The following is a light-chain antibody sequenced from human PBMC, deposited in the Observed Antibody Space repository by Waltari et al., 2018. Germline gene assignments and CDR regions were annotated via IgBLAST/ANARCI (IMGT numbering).Light chain of an antibody. CDR2: EVS. CDR1: SSDVGGYNY. CDR3: SSYRSSGGV. V-gene: IGLV2-8*01. Sequence: QSALTQPPSASGSPGQSVAISCTGTSSDVGGYNYVSWYQQHPGTAPKLVIFEVSKRPSGAPDRFSGSKSGNTASLTVSGLQAEDEADYYCSSYRSSGGVFGAGSKVTVL. J-gene: IGLJ1*01.